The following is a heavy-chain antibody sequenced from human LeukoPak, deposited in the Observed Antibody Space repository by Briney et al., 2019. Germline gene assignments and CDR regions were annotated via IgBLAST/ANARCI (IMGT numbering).Heavy chain of an antibody. D-gene: IGHD2-2*02. Sequence: PGGSLRLSCAASGFTFSSYAMSWVRQAPGKGLEWVSAISGSGGSTYYADSVKGRFTISRDNSKNTLYLQLNSLRAEDTAAYYCAKDRGYCTSTSCHTYFFDYWGQGTLVTVSS. CDR2: ISGSGGST. J-gene: IGHJ4*02. CDR3: AKDRGYCTSTSCHTYFFDY. CDR1: GFTFSSYA. V-gene: IGHV3-23*01.